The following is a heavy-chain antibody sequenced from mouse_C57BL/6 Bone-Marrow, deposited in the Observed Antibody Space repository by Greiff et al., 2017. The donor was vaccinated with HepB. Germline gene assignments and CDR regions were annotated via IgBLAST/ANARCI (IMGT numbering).Heavy chain of an antibody. CDR2: IYPRSGNT. J-gene: IGHJ3*01. CDR3: ARSNYGYDWVFAY. Sequence: QVQLQQSGAELARPGASVKLSCKASGYTFTSYGISWVKQRTGQGLEWIGEIYPRSGNTYYNEKFKGKATLTADKSSSTAYMELRSLPSEDSAVYFCARSNYGYDWVFAYWGKGTLVTVSA. D-gene: IGHD2-2*01. CDR1: GYTFTSYG. V-gene: IGHV1-81*01.